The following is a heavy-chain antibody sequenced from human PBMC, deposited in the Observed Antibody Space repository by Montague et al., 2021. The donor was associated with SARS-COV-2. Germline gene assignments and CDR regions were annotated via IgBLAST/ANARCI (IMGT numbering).Heavy chain of an antibody. D-gene: IGHD3-16*01. J-gene: IGHJ3*01. CDR1: GDSVPSNSAT. Sequence: CAISGDSVPSNSATWNWIRQSPSRGREWLGRTYYESKWRNDYRGSVRGRMSIDPDTSRNQFSLQLNSVTPEDTAVYYCGRWDIPRGTFSVWGQGTMVTVSS. CDR2: TYYESKWRN. CDR3: GRWDIPRGTFSV. V-gene: IGHV6-1*01.